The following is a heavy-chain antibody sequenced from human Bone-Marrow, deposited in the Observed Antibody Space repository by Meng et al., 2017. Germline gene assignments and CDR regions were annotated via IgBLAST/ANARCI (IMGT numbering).Heavy chain of an antibody. CDR1: GYTFTSYY. CDR3: ANHAYGDPRSIDY. J-gene: IGHJ4*02. V-gene: IGHV1-46*01. D-gene: IGHD4-17*01. Sequence: ASVKVSCKASGYTFTSYYMHWLRQAPGQGLEWMGIIIASGGNTSYAQKFQGRVTMNRDTSTSTVYMELSSLRSEDTAVYYCANHAYGDPRSIDYWGQGTLVTVSS. CDR2: IIASGGNT.